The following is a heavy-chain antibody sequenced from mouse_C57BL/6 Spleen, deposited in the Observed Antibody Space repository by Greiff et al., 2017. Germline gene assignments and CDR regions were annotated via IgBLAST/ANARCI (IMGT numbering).Heavy chain of an antibody. J-gene: IGHJ4*01. Sequence: EVQVVESGGGLVQPGGSLKLSCAASGFTFSDYGMAWVRQAPRKGPEWVAFISNLAYSIYYAATVTGRFTISRENAKNTLYLEMSSLRSEDTAMYYCARHRVNYAMDYWGQGTSVTVSS. V-gene: IGHV5-15*01. D-gene: IGHD2-2*01. CDR3: ARHRVNYAMDY. CDR2: ISNLAYSI. CDR1: GFTFSDYG.